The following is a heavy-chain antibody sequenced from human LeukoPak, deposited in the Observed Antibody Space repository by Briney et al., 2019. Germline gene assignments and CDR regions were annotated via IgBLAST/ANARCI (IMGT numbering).Heavy chain of an antibody. D-gene: IGHD5-12*01. J-gene: IGHJ4*02. CDR2: IKNDGSDK. V-gene: IGHV3-7*01. CDR3: VNLGYSD. CDR1: GFSFSAAW. Sequence: GGSLRLSCEASGFSFSAAWMTWVRQAPGKGLEWVATIKNDGSDKYYVDSVKGRFTLSRDNAKNLVYLQMNSLRVEDAAVYYCVNLGYSDGGQGTLVTVSS.